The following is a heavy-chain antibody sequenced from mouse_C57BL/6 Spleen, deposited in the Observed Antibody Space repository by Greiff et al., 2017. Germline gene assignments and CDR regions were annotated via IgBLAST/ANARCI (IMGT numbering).Heavy chain of an antibody. Sequence: QVQLQQPGADLVKPGASVKLSCKASDYTFTSYWMPWVQQTPGRGLEWIGRIDPNGGGTKYNEKFKSKATLTVDKPSSTAYMQLSSLTSEDSAVYYCARQDGYYYAMDYWGQGTSVTVSA. V-gene: IGHV1-72*01. CDR3: ARQDGYYYAMDY. D-gene: IGHD2-3*01. CDR1: DYTFTSYW. CDR2: IDPNGGGT. J-gene: IGHJ4*01.